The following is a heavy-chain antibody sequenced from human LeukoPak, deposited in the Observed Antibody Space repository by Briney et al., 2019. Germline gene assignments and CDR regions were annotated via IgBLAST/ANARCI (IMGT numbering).Heavy chain of an antibody. CDR3: ARELGYCSGGSCPFDY. D-gene: IGHD2-15*01. CDR2: IRYDGSNK. Sequence: GGSLRLSCAASGFTFSSYGMHWVRQAPGKGLEWVAFIRYDGSNKYYADSVKGRFTISRDNSKNTLYLQMNSLRAEDTAVYYCARELGYCSGGSCPFDYWGQGTLVTVSS. CDR1: GFTFSSYG. J-gene: IGHJ4*02. V-gene: IGHV3-30*02.